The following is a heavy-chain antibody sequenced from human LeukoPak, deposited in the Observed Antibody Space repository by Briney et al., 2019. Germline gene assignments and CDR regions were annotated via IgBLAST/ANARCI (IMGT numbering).Heavy chain of an antibody. Sequence: SETLSLTCAVSGVSISSSNWWSWVRQPPGKGLEWIGEIYHSGSTNYNPSLKSRVTISVDKSKNQFSLKLSSVTAADTAVYYCARRALYVAAAEFDYWGQGTLVTVSS. CDR1: GVSISSSNW. D-gene: IGHD6-13*01. J-gene: IGHJ4*02. CDR2: IYHSGST. V-gene: IGHV4-4*02. CDR3: ARRALYVAAAEFDY.